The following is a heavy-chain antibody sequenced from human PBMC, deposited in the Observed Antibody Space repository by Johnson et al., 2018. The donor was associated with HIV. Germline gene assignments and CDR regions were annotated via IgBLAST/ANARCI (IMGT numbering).Heavy chain of an antibody. D-gene: IGHD2-2*03. Sequence: RFTISRDNSKNTLYLQMNSLRAEDTAVYYCARATGSWMDAFDIWGQGTMVTVSS. V-gene: IGHV3-30*01. J-gene: IGHJ3*02. CDR3: ARATGSWMDAFDI.